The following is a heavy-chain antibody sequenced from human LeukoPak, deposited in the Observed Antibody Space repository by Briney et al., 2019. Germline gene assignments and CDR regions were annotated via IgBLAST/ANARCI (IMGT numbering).Heavy chain of an antibody. Sequence: GASVKVSCKASGFTFTSSAMQWVRQARGQRLEWIGWIVVGSGNTNYAQKFQERVTITRDMSTSTAYMELSRLRSDDTAVYYCARGFRAAGTYYMDVWGKGTTVTVSS. J-gene: IGHJ6*03. D-gene: IGHD2-15*01. CDR3: ARGFRAAGTYYMDV. CDR2: IVVGSGNT. CDR1: GFTFTSSA. V-gene: IGHV1-58*02.